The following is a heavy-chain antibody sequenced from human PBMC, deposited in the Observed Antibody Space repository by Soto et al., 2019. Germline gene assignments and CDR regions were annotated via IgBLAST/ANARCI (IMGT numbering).Heavy chain of an antibody. V-gene: IGHV6-1*01. Sequence: PSQTLSLTCVISGDSVSSNSAAWNWIRQSPSRGLEWLGRTYYRSKWYNDYAVSVKSRITINPDTSKNQFSPQLNSVTPEDTAVYYCARALLYIAVAGTVNYYYGMDVWGQGTTVTVSS. J-gene: IGHJ6*02. CDR3: ARALLYIAVAGTVNYYYGMDV. CDR1: GDSVSSNSAA. CDR2: TYYRSKWYN. D-gene: IGHD6-19*01.